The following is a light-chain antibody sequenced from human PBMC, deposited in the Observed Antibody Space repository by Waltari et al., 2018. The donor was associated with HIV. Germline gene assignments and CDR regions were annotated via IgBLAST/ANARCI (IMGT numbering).Light chain of an antibody. J-gene: IGLJ2*01. CDR2: GNS. Sequence: GAPGQRVTISCTGSSSNIGAGYDVHWYQQLPGTAPKLLIYGNSNRPSGVPDRFSGSTSGTSASLAITGLQAEDEAYYYCQSYDSSLSVVVFGGGTKLTVL. CDR1: SSNIGAGYD. V-gene: IGLV1-40*01. CDR3: QSYDSSLSVVV.